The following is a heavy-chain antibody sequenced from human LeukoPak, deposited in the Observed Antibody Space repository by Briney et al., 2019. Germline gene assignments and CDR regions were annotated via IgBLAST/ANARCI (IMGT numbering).Heavy chain of an antibody. CDR3: ARRYSRYYLLDY. V-gene: IGHV3-11*01. D-gene: IGHD1-26*01. J-gene: IGHJ4*02. Sequence: GGSLRLSCAASGFTFSDYYMSWIRQAPGKGLEWVSYISNSGSTIYYADSVKGRFTISRDNAKSSLYLQMNSLRAEDTAVYYCARRYSRYYLLDYWGQGTLVTVSS. CDR2: ISNSGSTI. CDR1: GFTFSDYY.